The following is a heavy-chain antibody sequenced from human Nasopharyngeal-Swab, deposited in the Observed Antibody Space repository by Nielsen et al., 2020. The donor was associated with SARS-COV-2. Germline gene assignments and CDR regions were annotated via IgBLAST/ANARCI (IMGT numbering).Heavy chain of an antibody. CDR3: ARDSTYIVVVPPNPEYYYGMDV. Sequence: VRQAPGKGLEWVSYISSSSSTIYYADSVKGGFTISRDNAKNSLYLQMNSLRAEDTAVYYCARDSTYIVVVPPNPEYYYGMDVWGQGTTVTVSS. D-gene: IGHD2-2*01. J-gene: IGHJ6*02. CDR2: ISSSSSTI. V-gene: IGHV3-48*04.